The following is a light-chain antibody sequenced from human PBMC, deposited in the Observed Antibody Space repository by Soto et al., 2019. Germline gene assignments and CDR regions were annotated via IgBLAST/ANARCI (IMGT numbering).Light chain of an antibody. CDR3: QQYISYPYT. J-gene: IGKJ2*01. CDR1: QTTNTW. CDR2: DAS. V-gene: IGKV1-5*01. Sequence: DLQMTQFPSTLSASVGDRVTITCRASQTTNTWLAWYQQKPGTAPKLLIYDASSLEGGVPSRFSASGSGTEFTLTISSLQPDDLATYYCQQYISYPYTFGQGTKVDIK.